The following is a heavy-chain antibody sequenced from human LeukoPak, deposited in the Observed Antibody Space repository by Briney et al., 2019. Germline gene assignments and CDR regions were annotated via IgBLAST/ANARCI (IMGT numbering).Heavy chain of an antibody. CDR2: IVPILHTA. CDR3: ASSIPGAADR. Sequence: SVKVSCKASGGTFSSYALTWVRQAPGQGLEWMGEIVPILHTAKYAQKFQDRVTITADESTTTAYMELSSLRADDTAMYYCASSIPGAADRWGQGTLVTVSS. CDR1: GGTFSSYA. D-gene: IGHD6-13*01. J-gene: IGHJ4*02. V-gene: IGHV1-69*01.